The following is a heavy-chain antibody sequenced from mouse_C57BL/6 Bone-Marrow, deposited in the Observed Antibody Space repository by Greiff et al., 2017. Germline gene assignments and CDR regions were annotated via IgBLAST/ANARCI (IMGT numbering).Heavy chain of an antibody. CDR1: GFNIKDDY. CDR3: TTRVYYGSSYLYFDV. J-gene: IGHJ1*03. Sequence: EVQLQQSGAELVRPGASVKLSCTASGFNIKDDYMHWVKQRPEQGLEWIGWIDPENGDTEYASKFQGKATITADTSSNTAYLQLSSLTSEGTAVYYCTTRVYYGSSYLYFDVWGTGTAVTVSS. CDR2: IDPENGDT. D-gene: IGHD1-1*01. V-gene: IGHV14-4*01.